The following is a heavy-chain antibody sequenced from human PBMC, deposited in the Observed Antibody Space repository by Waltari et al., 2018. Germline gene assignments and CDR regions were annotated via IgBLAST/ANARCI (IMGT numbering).Heavy chain of an antibody. CDR3: AVSGYYDSSGYYSLYY. CDR1: GGTFSSYA. J-gene: IGHJ4*02. D-gene: IGHD3-22*01. CDR2: IIPILVIA. Sequence: QVQLVQSGAEVKKPGSSVKVSCKASGGTFSSYAISWVRQAPGQGLEWMGGIIPILVIANYAQKFQGRVTITADESTSTAYMELSSLRSEDTAVYYCAVSGYYDSSGYYSLYYWGQGTLVTVSS. V-gene: IGHV1-69*04.